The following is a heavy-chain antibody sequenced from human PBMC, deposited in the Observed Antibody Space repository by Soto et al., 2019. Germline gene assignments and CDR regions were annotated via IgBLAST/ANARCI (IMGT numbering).Heavy chain of an antibody. D-gene: IGHD3-3*01. CDR2: ISAYNGNT. J-gene: IGHJ6*02. V-gene: IGHV1-18*01. CDR3: ARREDFWSEYYGMYV. Sequence: QVQLVQSGAEVKKPGASVKVSCKASGYTFTSYGISWVRQAPGQGLEWMGWISAYNGNTNYAQKLQGRVTMTTDTSTSTGDMELRSLRSDDTAVYYCARREDFWSEYYGMYVWGQGTTVTVSS. CDR1: GYTFTSYG.